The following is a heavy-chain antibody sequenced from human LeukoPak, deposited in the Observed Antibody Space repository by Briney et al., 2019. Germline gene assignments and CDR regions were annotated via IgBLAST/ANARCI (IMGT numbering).Heavy chain of an antibody. CDR2: INPNSGGT. D-gene: IGHD6-19*01. CDR1: GYTFTGYY. J-gene: IGHJ6*03. V-gene: IGHV1-2*02. Sequence: ASVKVSCKASGYTFTGYYMHWVRQAPGQGLEWMGWINPNSGGTNYAQKSQGRVTMTRDTSISTAYMELSRLRSDDTAVYYCARYSSGWGLYYYMDVWGKGTTVTISS. CDR3: ARYSSGWGLYYYMDV.